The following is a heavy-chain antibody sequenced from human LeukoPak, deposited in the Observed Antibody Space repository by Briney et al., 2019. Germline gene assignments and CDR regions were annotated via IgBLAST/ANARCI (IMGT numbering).Heavy chain of an antibody. D-gene: IGHD3-22*01. V-gene: IGHV1-18*01. CDR2: ISAYNGNT. J-gene: IGHJ3*02. CDR3: ARFITYYYDSSGYWAFDI. Sequence: ASVKVSCKASSYTFTSYGISWVRQAPGQGLEWMGWISAYNGNTNYAQKLQGRVTMTTDTSTSTAYMELRSLRSDDTAVYYCARFITYYYDSSGYWAFDIWGQGTMVTVSS. CDR1: SYTFTSYG.